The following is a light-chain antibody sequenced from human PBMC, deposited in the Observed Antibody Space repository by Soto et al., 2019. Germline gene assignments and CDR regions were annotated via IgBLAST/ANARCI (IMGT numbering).Light chain of an antibody. V-gene: IGKV3-20*01. CDR1: QSVSSSY. J-gene: IGKJ4*01. CDR3: HQYATSPLT. Sequence: EIVMTQSPGTLSLSPGERATLSCRASQSVSSSYLAWYQQKPGQAPRLLIYGASTRAPGFPARFSGSGSGTDFTLTISGLAPEDFAVYFCHQYATSPLTLGGGTKVDIK. CDR2: GAS.